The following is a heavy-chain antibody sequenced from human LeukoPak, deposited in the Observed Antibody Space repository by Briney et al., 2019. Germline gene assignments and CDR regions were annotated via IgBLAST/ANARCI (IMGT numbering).Heavy chain of an antibody. V-gene: IGHV1-69*01. CDR2: IIPIFATT. CDR1: GGTFHSYT. J-gene: IGHJ4*02. CDR3: AREEVDAIAAAAFDY. D-gene: IGHD6-13*01. Sequence: ASVKVSCKASGGTFHSYTINWVRQAPGQGLEWMGGIIPIFATTNYAQKFQGRVTITADESTSTAYMELSSLRSEDTAVYYCAREEVDAIAAAAFDYWGQGTLVTVSS.